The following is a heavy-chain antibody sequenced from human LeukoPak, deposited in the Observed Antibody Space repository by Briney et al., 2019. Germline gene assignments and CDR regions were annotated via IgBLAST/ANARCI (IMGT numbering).Heavy chain of an antibody. V-gene: IGHV4-39*01. J-gene: IGHJ4*02. CDR3: ARQPRVGHNPRPYYFDY. CDR2: MYYTGNT. D-gene: IGHD5-24*01. Sequence: PSETLSLTCTVSGGSISSSTYYWGWIRQPPGKGLDWIGSMYYTGNTYYNPSLKSRVTISVDTSKNQFSLKLTSVTAADTAVYYCARQPRVGHNPRPYYFDYWGQGTLVTVSS. CDR1: GGSISSSTYY.